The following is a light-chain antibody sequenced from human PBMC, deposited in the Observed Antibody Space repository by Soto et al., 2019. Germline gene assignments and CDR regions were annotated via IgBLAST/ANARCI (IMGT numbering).Light chain of an antibody. CDR3: QQYGSSRT. Sequence: EIVLTQSPGTLSLSPGERATLSCRASQSVSSSYLAWYQQKPGQAPRLLIYGASSRATGIPDRFSGSGSGTDFTLTISRLEPXDFAVYYCQQYGSSRTFGQGTKVEIK. CDR2: GAS. CDR1: QSVSSSY. J-gene: IGKJ1*01. V-gene: IGKV3-20*01.